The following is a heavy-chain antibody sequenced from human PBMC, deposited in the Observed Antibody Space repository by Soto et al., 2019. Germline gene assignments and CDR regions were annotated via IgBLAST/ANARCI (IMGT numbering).Heavy chain of an antibody. CDR2: IYYSGST. Sequence: SETLSLTCTVSGGSINSDYWSWIRQPPGKGLEWIGYIYYSGSTNYNPSLKSRFTMSLDMSKKQFSLKLSSVTAADTAMYYCARDETGYGYYGMDVWGQGTTVTVSS. D-gene: IGHD5-18*01. CDR3: ARDETGYGYYGMDV. J-gene: IGHJ6*02. V-gene: IGHV4-59*01. CDR1: GGSINSDY.